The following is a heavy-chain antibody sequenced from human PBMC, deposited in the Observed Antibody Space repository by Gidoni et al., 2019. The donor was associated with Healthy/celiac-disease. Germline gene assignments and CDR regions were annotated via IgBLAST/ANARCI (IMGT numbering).Heavy chain of an antibody. CDR2: ISSSSIYI. Sequence: EVQLVESGGGLVKPGGSLRLSCAASGFTFSSYSMNWVRQAPGKGLEWVSSISSSSIYIYYADSVKGRFTISRDNAKNSLYLQMNSLRAEDTAVYYCARDSTRGGYFDLWGRGTLVTVSS. D-gene: IGHD3-10*01. CDR1: GFTFSSYS. V-gene: IGHV3-21*01. J-gene: IGHJ2*01. CDR3: ARDSTRGGYFDL.